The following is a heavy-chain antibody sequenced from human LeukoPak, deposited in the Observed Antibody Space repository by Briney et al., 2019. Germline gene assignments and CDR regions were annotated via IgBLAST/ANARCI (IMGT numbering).Heavy chain of an antibody. CDR1: GFTFSSYS. V-gene: IGHV3-48*02. J-gene: IGHJ4*02. CDR2: ISSSSSTI. D-gene: IGHD3-10*01. Sequence: GGSLRLSCAASGFTFSSYSMNRVRQAPGKGLEWVSYISSSSSTIYYADSVKGRFTISRDNAKNSLYLQMNSLRDEDTAVYYCATPYGSGSYGFDYWGQGTLVTVSS. CDR3: ATPYGSGSYGFDY.